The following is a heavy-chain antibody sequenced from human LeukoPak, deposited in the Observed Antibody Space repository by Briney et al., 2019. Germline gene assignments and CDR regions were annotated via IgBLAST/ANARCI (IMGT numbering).Heavy chain of an antibody. CDR3: AGEEERGVTVAGTAFDY. CDR2: IIPTLGIA. CDR1: GGTFTIYS. V-gene: IGHV1-69*04. J-gene: IGHJ4*02. D-gene: IGHD6-19*01. Sequence: SVTVSFTAPGGTFTIYSITWVRQAPGQGLEWMGRIIPTLGIANYAQKFQGRVTITADKSTSTAYMELSSLRSEDTAVYYCAGEEERGVTVAGTAFDYWGQGTLVTVSS.